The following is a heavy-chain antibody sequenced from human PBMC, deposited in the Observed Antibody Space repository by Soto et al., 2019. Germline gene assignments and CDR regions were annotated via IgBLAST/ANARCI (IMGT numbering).Heavy chain of an antibody. CDR3: ARVISSHPSLGLPYYYYGLDV. D-gene: IGHD2-21*01. Sequence: PSETLSLTCTVSADSISSRSYYWGWIRQPPGKGLEWIGSIYYSGSTYYNPSLSRRVTMSVDTSKSQFSLRLSSVTAADTAVYYCARVISSHPSLGLPYYYYGLDVWGQGTTVTVSS. J-gene: IGHJ6*02. CDR2: IYYSGST. V-gene: IGHV4-39*01. CDR1: ADSISSRSYY.